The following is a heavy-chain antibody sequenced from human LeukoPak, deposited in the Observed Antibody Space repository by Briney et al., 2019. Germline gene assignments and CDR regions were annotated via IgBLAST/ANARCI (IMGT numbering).Heavy chain of an antibody. CDR3: ARAFSAGWFDP. V-gene: IGHV4-38-2*02. CDR1: GYSISSGYY. CDR2: IYHSGST. J-gene: IGHJ5*02. Sequence: PSETLSLTCTVSGYSISSGYYWGWIRPPPGKGLEWIGSIYHSGSTYYNPSLKSRVTISVDTSKNQFSLKLSSVTAADTAVYYCARAFSAGWFDPWGQGTLVTVSS.